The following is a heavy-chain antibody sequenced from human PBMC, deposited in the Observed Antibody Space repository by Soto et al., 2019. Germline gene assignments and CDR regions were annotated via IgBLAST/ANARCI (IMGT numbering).Heavy chain of an antibody. Sequence: QVQLVQSGAEVKKPGSSVKVSCKASGGTFSSYAISWVRQAPGQGLEWMGGIIPIFGTANYAQKFQGRVTITADESTSTADMELSSLRSEDTAVYYCARGRVDIVLVPAARSDYYYGMDVWGQGTTVTVSS. D-gene: IGHD2-2*03. CDR2: IIPIFGTA. V-gene: IGHV1-69*12. J-gene: IGHJ6*02. CDR1: GGTFSSYA. CDR3: ARGRVDIVLVPAARSDYYYGMDV.